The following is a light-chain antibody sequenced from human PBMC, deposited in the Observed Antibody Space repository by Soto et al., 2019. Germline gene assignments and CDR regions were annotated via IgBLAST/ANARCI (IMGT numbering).Light chain of an antibody. CDR2: KAS. Sequence: DIQMTQSPSTLSASVGDRVTITCRASQSISSWLAWYQQKPGKAPENLIYKASILESGVPSRFSGSGSGTVFTLTISSLQPDDFATYYCQQYNSYPRTFGQGTKLEIK. CDR1: QSISSW. J-gene: IGKJ2*01. CDR3: QQYNSYPRT. V-gene: IGKV1-5*03.